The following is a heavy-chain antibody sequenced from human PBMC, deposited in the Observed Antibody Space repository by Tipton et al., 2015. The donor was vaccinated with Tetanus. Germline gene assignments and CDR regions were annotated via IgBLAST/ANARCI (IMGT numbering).Heavy chain of an antibody. CDR2: IYDSGSI. V-gene: IGHV4-31*03. D-gene: IGHD1-1*01. CDR3: ARERYIHYGMDV. CDR1: GGSISSGGYY. Sequence: TLSLTCIVSGGSISSGGYYWSWIRPHPGKGLGWVGYIYDSGSIYYNPSLKSRVSISINTSKNQFSLKLSSVTAADTAVYYCARERYIHYGMDVWGQGTTVTVSS. J-gene: IGHJ6*02.